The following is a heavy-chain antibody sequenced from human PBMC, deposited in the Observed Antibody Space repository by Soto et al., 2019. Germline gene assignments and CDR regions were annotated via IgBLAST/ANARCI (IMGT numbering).Heavy chain of an antibody. Sequence: QVQLVESGGGVVQPGRSLRLSCAASGFTFSSYGMHWVRQAPGKGLEWVAVISYDGSNKYYADSVKGRFTISRDNSKNTLYLQMNSLRAEDTAVYYWAKDPTEGGYFDYWGQGTLVTVSS. CDR1: GFTFSSYG. J-gene: IGHJ4*02. V-gene: IGHV3-30*18. D-gene: IGHD3-16*01. CDR3: AKDPTEGGYFDY. CDR2: ISYDGSNK.